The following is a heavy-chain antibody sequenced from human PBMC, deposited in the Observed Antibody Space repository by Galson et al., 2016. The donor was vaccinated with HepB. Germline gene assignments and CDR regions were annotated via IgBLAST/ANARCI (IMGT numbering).Heavy chain of an antibody. V-gene: IGHV3-72*01. CDR1: GLTFSDHY. J-gene: IGHJ4*02. CDR3: AKNDILAGYSAFDY. CDR2: IRDKANNYTT. D-gene: IGHD3-9*01. Sequence: SLRLSCAASGLTFSDHYMDWVRQAPGKGLEWVGRIRDKANNYTTEYAASVEGRFSVSTDESKNSLYLQMNSLRAEDTAVYYCAKNDILAGYSAFDYWGQGTLVTVSS.